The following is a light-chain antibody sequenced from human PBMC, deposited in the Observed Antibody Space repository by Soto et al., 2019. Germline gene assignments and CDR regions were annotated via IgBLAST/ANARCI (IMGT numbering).Light chain of an antibody. CDR2: EVS. CDR1: SSDVGEYNY. CDR3: SSYAGSNNWV. Sequence: QSVLTQPPSASGSPGQSVTISCTGTSSDVGEYNYVSWYQQHPGKAPKLMIYEVSKRPSGVPDRFSGSKSGNTASLTVSGLQAEDEDDYYCSSYAGSNNWVFGGGTKLTVL. V-gene: IGLV2-8*01. J-gene: IGLJ3*02.